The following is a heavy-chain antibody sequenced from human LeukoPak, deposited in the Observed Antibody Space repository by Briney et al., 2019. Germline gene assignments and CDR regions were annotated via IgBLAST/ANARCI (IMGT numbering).Heavy chain of an antibody. CDR3: ARVGVVVVDFDY. Sequence: SETLSLTCTVSGGSISSGGYYWSWIRQPPGKGLEWIGSIYYSGSTYYNPSLKSRVTISVDTSKNQFSLKLSSVTAADTAVYYCARVGVVVVDFDYWGQGTLVTVSS. V-gene: IGHV4-39*07. J-gene: IGHJ4*02. D-gene: IGHD2-15*01. CDR2: IYYSGST. CDR1: GGSISSGGYY.